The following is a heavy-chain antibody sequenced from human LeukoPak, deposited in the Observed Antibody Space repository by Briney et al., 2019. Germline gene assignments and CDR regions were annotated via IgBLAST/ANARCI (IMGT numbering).Heavy chain of an antibody. D-gene: IGHD1-20*01. Sequence: PGGSLRLSCAASGFSFSNYAMTWVRQAPGKGLEWLSSISGSGVNTFSADSVKGRFTISRDNAKNSLYLQMNSLRAEDTAVYYCARDGYNWNHDAFDIWGQGTMVTVSS. V-gene: IGHV3-21*01. CDR3: ARDGYNWNHDAFDI. CDR2: ISGSGVNT. J-gene: IGHJ3*02. CDR1: GFSFSNYA.